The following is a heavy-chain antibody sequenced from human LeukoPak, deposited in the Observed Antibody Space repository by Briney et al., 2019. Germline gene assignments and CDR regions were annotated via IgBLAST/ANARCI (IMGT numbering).Heavy chain of an antibody. CDR1: GGSFSGYY. V-gene: IGHV4-34*01. CDR3: ARGGQLVDSFHAFDI. D-gene: IGHD6-6*01. Sequence: PSETLSLTCAVYGGSFSGYYWSWIRQPPGKGLEWIGEINHSGSTNYYPSLKSRVTISVDTSKNQFSLKLSSVTAADTAVYYCARGGQLVDSFHAFDIWGQGTMVTVSS. J-gene: IGHJ3*02. CDR2: INHSGST.